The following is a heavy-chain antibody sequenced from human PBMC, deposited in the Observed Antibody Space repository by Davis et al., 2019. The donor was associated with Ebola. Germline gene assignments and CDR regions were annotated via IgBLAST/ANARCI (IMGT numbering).Heavy chain of an antibody. J-gene: IGHJ4*02. CDR2: IYSGGST. CDR1: GFTVSSSY. V-gene: IGHV3-53*01. Sequence: PGGSLRLSCAASGFTVSSSYMSWVRQAPGKGLEWVSVIYSGGSTYYADSVKGRFTISRDNSKNTLYLQMNSLRAEDTAVYYCATLPGYRTHFDYWGQGTLVTVSS. CDR3: ATLPGYRTHFDY. D-gene: IGHD3-9*01.